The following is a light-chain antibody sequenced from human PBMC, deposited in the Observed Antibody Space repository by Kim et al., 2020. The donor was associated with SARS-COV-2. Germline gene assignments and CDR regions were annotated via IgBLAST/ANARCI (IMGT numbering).Light chain of an antibody. V-gene: IGLV2-14*03. CDR3: NSFTTTSTWV. J-gene: IGLJ3*02. CDR1: SSDIGAYDR. Sequence: GQPITISCAGSSSDIGAYDRVSWYRQHPGKAPTLVISEVSQRPSGVSSRFSGSKSGITASLTISGLQADDEADYYCNSFTTTSTWVFGGGTQLTVL. CDR2: EVS.